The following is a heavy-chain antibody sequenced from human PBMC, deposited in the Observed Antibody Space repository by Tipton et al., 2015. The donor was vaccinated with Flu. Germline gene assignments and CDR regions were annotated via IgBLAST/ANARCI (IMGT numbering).Heavy chain of an antibody. CDR1: EFTFNNYA. V-gene: IGHV3-21*01. D-gene: IGHD3-10*01. CDR3: ARAPRESDAFDM. CDR2: ISSFGDYI. Sequence: GSLRLSCAASEFTFNNYAMNWVRQAPGKGLEWVSSISSFGDYIFYADSMKGRFTISRDNAKNSLYLQMHSLRAEDTAVYYCARAPRESDAFDMWGQGTMVTVSS. J-gene: IGHJ3*02.